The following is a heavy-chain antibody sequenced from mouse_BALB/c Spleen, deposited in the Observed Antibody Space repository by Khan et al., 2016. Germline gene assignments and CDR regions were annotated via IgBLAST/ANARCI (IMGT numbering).Heavy chain of an antibody. CDR3: AGGDYDRGYYDSIDY. Sequence: EVELVESGGGLVKPGGSLKLSCAASGFTFSSYVMSWVRQTPEKRLEWVASISTGGDIYYPDSVKGRFTISRDNARNILYLQMASLRSEDTAMYYCAGGDYDRGYYDSIDYWGQGTSVTVSS. CDR1: GFTFSSYV. CDR2: ISTGGDI. D-gene: IGHD2-4*01. J-gene: IGHJ4*01. V-gene: IGHV5-6-5*01.